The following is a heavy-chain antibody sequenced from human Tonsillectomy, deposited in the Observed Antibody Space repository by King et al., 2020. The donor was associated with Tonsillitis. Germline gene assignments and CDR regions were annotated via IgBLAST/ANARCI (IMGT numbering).Heavy chain of an antibody. CDR3: AKDIWLDYYGSGTYFAERNWFDP. D-gene: IGHD3-10*01. Sequence: VQLVESGGGLVQPGGSLRLSCSATGFTFSNYAMHWVRQAPGKGLEYVSAIMSTGGSTYYADSVNGRFTISRDNSKNTLYLQMRSLRAEDTAVYHCAKDIWLDYYGSGTYFAERNWFDPWGQGTLVTVSS. V-gene: IGHV3-64D*06. CDR2: IMSTGGST. CDR1: GFTFSNYA. J-gene: IGHJ5*02.